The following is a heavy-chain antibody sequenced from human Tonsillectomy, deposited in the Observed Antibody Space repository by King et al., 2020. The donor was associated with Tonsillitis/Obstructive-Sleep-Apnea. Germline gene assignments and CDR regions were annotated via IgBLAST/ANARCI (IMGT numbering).Heavy chain of an antibody. CDR2: IWNDGSDK. D-gene: IGHD3-3*01. Sequence: VQLVQSGGGVVQPGRSLRLSCAASGFTFSSYGMHWVRQAPGKGLEWVAIIWNDGSDKYYADSVKGRFTISRDNSRNTLHLQMNSLRAEDTAVYYCARDLDFWRGYYYKYYGMDVWGQGTTVTVSS. CDR1: GFTFSSYG. J-gene: IGHJ6*02. CDR3: ARDLDFWRGYYYKYYGMDV. V-gene: IGHV3-33*01.